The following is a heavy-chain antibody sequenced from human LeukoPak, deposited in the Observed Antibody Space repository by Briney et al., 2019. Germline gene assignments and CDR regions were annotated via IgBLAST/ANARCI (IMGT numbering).Heavy chain of an antibody. CDR2: IYLADSDT. CDR1: GYSFTNYW. CDR3: ARHLRAPDGNSYFDY. V-gene: IGHV5-51*01. D-gene: IGHD5-24*01. J-gene: IGHJ4*02. Sequence: GESLKISCKSSGYSFTNYWIGWVRQMPGKGLEWMGIIYLADSDTTYRPSFQGQVTISADKSISTAYLQWSSLKASDTATYYCARHLRAPDGNSYFDYWGQGTLVTVSS.